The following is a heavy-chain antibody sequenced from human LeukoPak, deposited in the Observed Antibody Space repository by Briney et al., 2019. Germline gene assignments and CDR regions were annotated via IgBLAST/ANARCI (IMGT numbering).Heavy chain of an antibody. J-gene: IGHJ4*02. CDR1: GFTFSSYA. CDR2: ISYDGSNK. Sequence: PGGSLRLSCAASGFTFSSYAMHWVRQAPGKGLEWVAVISYDGSNKYNADSVKGRFTISRDNSKNTLYLQMNSLRAEDTAVYYCAREPGASPWFGELWGGYFDYWGQGTLVTVSS. D-gene: IGHD3-10*01. V-gene: IGHV3-30-3*01. CDR3: AREPGASPWFGELWGGYFDY.